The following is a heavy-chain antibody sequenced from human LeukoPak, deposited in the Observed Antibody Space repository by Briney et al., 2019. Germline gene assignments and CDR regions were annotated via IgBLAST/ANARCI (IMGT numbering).Heavy chain of an antibody. CDR2: INHSGST. CDR3: ARRGYSYGL. CDR1: GGSINSYL. Sequence: PSETLSLTCTVSGGSINSYLWSWIRQPPGKGLEWIGEINHSGSTNYNPSLKSRVTISVDTSKNQFSLKLSSVTAADTAVYYCARRGYSYGLWGQGTLVTVSS. V-gene: IGHV4-34*01. J-gene: IGHJ4*02. D-gene: IGHD5-18*01.